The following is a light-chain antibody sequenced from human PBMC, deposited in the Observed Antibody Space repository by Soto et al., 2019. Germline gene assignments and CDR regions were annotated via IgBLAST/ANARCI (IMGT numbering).Light chain of an antibody. Sequence: QSVLTQPASVSGSPGQSITISCVGTSGDIGDYNYVSWYQQHPGKVPKVIIYDVSNLPSGVFYRFSGTKSGNTASLTVSGLQAEDEADYYCCSYTRSGTLIFGTGTKVTVL. V-gene: IGLV2-14*01. CDR2: DVS. CDR1: SGDIGDYNY. J-gene: IGLJ1*01. CDR3: CSYTRSGTLI.